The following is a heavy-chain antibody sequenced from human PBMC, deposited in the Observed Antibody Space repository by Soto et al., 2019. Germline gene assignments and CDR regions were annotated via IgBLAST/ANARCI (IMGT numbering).Heavy chain of an antibody. D-gene: IGHD3-10*01. CDR1: GFTFSSYG. CDR2: IWYDGSNK. Sequence: SLILSCAASGFTFSSYGMHWVRQAPGKGLEWVAVIWYDGSNKYYADSVKGRFTISRDNSKNTLYLQMNSLRAEDTAVYYCARGSRVLLWFGELFDYWGQGTLVTVSS. CDR3: ARGSRVLLWFGELFDY. J-gene: IGHJ4*02. V-gene: IGHV3-33*01.